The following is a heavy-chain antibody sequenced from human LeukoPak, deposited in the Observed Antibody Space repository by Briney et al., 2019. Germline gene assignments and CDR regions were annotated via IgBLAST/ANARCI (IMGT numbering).Heavy chain of an antibody. V-gene: IGHV3-23*01. Sequence: GGSLRLSCAASGFTFSSYGMSWVRQAPGKGLEWVSTISSSGGSTYYADSVKGRFTIYRDNSKNTLYLQMNSLRAEDTAVYYCAKDRPISGSYRYFDYWGQGTLVTVSS. CDR2: ISSSGGST. D-gene: IGHD1-26*01. CDR1: GFTFSSYG. CDR3: AKDRPISGSYRYFDY. J-gene: IGHJ4*02.